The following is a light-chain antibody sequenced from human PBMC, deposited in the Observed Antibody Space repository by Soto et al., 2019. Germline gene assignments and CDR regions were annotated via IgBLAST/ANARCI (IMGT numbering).Light chain of an antibody. CDR3: QHYGTSAL. V-gene: IGKV3-20*01. J-gene: IGKJ3*01. CDR2: GAS. Sequence: EIVLTQSPGTLSLSPGERATLSCRASQSVSSSYLAWYQQKPGQAPRLLIYGASSRATGIPDRFSGSGSGTDFTLTIGRLEPEDFAVYYCQHYGTSALFGPGTKVDIK. CDR1: QSVSSSY.